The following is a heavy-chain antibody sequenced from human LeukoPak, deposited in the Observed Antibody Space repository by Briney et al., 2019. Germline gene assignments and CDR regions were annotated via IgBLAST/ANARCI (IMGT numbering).Heavy chain of an antibody. V-gene: IGHV3-23*01. D-gene: IGHD5-12*01. CDR2: ISGSGGST. Sequence: GGSLRLSCAASGFTFSSYAMSWVRQAPGKGLESVSAISGSGGSTYYADSVKGRSTISRDNSKNTLYLQMNSLRAEDTAVYYCAKEGHSGYDPPYYFDYWGQGTLVTVSS. J-gene: IGHJ4*02. CDR1: GFTFSSYA. CDR3: AKEGHSGYDPPYYFDY.